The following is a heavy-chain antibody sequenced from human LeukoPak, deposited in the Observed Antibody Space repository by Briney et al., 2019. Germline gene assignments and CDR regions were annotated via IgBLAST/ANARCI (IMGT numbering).Heavy chain of an antibody. D-gene: IGHD3-22*01. V-gene: IGHV1-69*05. J-gene: IGHJ4*02. CDR1: GGTFSSYA. CDR3: ARATNYYYDSSGYYPFGY. Sequence: ASVKVSCKASGGTFSSYAISWVRQAPGQGLEWMGGIIPTFGTANYAQKFQGRVTITTDESTSTAYMELGSLRSEDTAVYYCARATNYYYDSSGYYPFGYWGQGTLVTVSS. CDR2: IIPTFGTA.